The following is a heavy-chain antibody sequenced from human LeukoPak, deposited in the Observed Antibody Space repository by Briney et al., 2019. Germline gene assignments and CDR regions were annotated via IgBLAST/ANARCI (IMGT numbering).Heavy chain of an antibody. CDR1: GYTFTSYG. D-gene: IGHD2-2*01. V-gene: IGHV1-18*01. Sequence: ASVKVSCKASGYTFTSYGISWVRQAPGQGLEWMGWISAYNGNTNYAQKLQGRVTMTTDTSTSTAYMELRSLRSDDTAVYYCARVVVVPAALSGFGYYYYMDVWGKGTTVTVSS. J-gene: IGHJ6*03. CDR3: ARVVVVPAALSGFGYYYYMDV. CDR2: ISAYNGNT.